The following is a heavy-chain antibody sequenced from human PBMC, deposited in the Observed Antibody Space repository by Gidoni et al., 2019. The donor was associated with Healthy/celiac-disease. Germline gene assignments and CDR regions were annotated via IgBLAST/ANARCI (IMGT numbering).Heavy chain of an antibody. J-gene: IGHJ5*02. CDR1: GFTFSSYA. V-gene: IGHV3-30-3*01. CDR3: ARDPDCSSTSCYESWFDP. CDR2: ISYDGSNK. D-gene: IGHD2-2*01. Sequence: QVQLVESGGGVVPPGRSLRLPCAASGFTFSSYAMHWVRQDPGKGLEWVAVISYDGSNKYYADSVKGRFTISRDNSKNTLYLQMNSLRAEDTAVYYCARDPDCSSTSCYESWFDPWGQGTLVTVSS.